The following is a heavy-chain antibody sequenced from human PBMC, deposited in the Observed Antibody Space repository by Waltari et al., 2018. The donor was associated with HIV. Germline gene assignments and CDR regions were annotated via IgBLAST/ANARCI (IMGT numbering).Heavy chain of an antibody. V-gene: IGHV1-46*01. CDR2: INPSDGTT. Sequence: QVQLVQSGAEVKKPGASVKVSCKAGGYTFTSYHIHWVRQAPGQGLEWMGKINPSDGTTSDAQKVQGRVTMTRDTSTSTVYMELSSLRSEDTAVYFGARGIVVLAYALYYFDHWGQGTLATVSS. J-gene: IGHJ4*02. D-gene: IGHD2-8*01. CDR1: GYTFTSYH. CDR3: ARGIVVLAYALYYFDH.